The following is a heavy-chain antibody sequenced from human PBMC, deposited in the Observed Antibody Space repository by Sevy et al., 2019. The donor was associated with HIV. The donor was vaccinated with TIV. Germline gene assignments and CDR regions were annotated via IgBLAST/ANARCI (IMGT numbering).Heavy chain of an antibody. CDR3: ASGRDIVVVPAYYYGMDV. V-gene: IGHV1-69*13. J-gene: IGHJ6*02. Sequence: ASLKVSCKASGGTFSSYAISWVRQAPGQGLEWMGGIIPIFGTANYAQKFQGRVTITADESTSTAYMELSSLRSEDTAVYYCASGRDIVVVPAYYYGMDVWGQGTTVTVSS. CDR1: GGTFSSYA. D-gene: IGHD2-2*01. CDR2: IIPIFGTA.